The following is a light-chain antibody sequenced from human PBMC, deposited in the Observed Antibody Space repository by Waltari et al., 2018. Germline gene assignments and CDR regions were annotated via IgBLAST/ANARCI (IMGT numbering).Light chain of an antibody. V-gene: IGLV2-14*03. CDR1: SGDIGGYHY. CDR3: TSYTSTNTVI. CDR2: DVT. J-gene: IGLJ2*01. Sequence: QSALTQPASVSGSPGQSITISCTGTSGDIGGYHYVSWYQQHPGKAPKLMIYDVTRSPSGVSHRFSASKSGNTASLTISGLQADDEADYYCTSYTSTNTVIFGGGTKVTV.